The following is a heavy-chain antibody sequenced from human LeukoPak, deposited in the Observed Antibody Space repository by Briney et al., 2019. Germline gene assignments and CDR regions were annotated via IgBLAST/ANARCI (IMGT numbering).Heavy chain of an antibody. J-gene: IGHJ6*03. CDR1: TLTFSDYS. Sequence: GGSLRLSCAASTLTFSDYSLDWVRQAPGKGLEWVSSNSSSSRHIYYGDSVKGRFTISRDNAKNLLHLQMNSLRAEDTAVYYCASSHIPTGQGWLFYYYMDVWGKGTTVTVSS. CDR3: ASSHIPTGQGWLFYYYMDV. D-gene: IGHD1-1*01. CDR2: NSSSSRHI. V-gene: IGHV3-21*01.